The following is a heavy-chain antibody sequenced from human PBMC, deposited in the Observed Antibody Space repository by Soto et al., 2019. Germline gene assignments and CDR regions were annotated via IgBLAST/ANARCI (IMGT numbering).Heavy chain of an antibody. D-gene: IGHD4-17*01. CDR3: ARDCGPAVTTHYLDF. CDR2: ISSHTGNT. J-gene: IGHJ4*02. V-gene: IGHV1-18*01. Sequence: QVEVVQSGPEVKKPGASVKVSCKASGYNFNACGISWVRQAPGQGLEWMGWISSHTGNTNYAQNLQGRVTMTTDTSTTTGYMELRSLTSDDTAVYYCARDCGPAVTTHYLDFWGQGSLVTVSS. CDR1: GYNFNACG.